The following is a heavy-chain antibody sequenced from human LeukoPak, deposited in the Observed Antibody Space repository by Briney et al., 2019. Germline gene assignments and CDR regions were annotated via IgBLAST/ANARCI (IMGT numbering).Heavy chain of an antibody. CDR1: GFTFSSYA. D-gene: IGHD2-21*02. Sequence: GRSLRLSCAASGFTFSSYAMHWVRQAPGKGLEWVAVISYDGSNKYYADSVKGRFTISRDNSKNTLYLQMNSLRAEDTAVYYCASPIFWGGDCGGGGGDYWGQGTLVTVSS. V-gene: IGHV3-30*04. CDR2: ISYDGSNK. J-gene: IGHJ4*02. CDR3: ASPIFWGGDCGGGGGDY.